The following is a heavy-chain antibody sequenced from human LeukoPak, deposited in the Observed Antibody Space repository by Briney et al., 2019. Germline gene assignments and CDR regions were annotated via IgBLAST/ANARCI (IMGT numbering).Heavy chain of an antibody. D-gene: IGHD3-9*01. CDR3: ARVGWDYDILTLGPYFDY. CDR2: INPNSGGT. J-gene: IGHJ4*02. V-gene: IGHV1-2*02. Sequence: PSVKVSCKASGYTFTGYYMHWVRQAPGQGLEWMGWINPNSGGTNYAQKFQGRVTMTRDTSISTAYMELSRLRSDDTAVYYCARVGWDYDILTLGPYFDYWGQGTLVTVSS. CDR1: GYTFTGYY.